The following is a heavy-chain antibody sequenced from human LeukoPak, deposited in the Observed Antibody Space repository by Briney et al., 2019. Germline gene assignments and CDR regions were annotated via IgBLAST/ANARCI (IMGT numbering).Heavy chain of an antibody. V-gene: IGHV1-8*01. CDR1: GYTFTSYD. CDR3: ARGRRSLTMIVVVITYYFGY. CDR2: MNPNSGNT. Sequence: ASLKVSCTASGYTFTSYDINWVRQATGQGLEWMGWMNPNSGNTGYAQKFQGRVTMTRNTSISTAYMELSSLRSEDTALYYCARGRRSLTMIVVVITYYFGYWGQGTLVTVSS. D-gene: IGHD3-22*01. J-gene: IGHJ4*02.